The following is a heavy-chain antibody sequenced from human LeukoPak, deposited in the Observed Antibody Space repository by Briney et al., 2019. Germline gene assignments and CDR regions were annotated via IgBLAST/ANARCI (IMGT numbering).Heavy chain of an antibody. V-gene: IGHV3-30*01. CDR2: ISYDGSNK. J-gene: IGHJ4*02. Sequence: GGSLRLSCAASGFTFSSYAMHWVRQAPGKGLEWVAVISYDGSNKYYADSVKGRFTISRDNSKNTLYLQMNSLRAEDTAVYYCARVLLWSGELSSSSLASDYWGQGTLVTVSS. D-gene: IGHD3-10*01. CDR1: GFTFSSYA. CDR3: ARVLLWSGELSSSSLASDY.